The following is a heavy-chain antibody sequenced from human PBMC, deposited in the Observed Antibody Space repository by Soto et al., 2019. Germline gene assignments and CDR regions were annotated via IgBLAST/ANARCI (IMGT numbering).Heavy chain of an antibody. J-gene: IGHJ6*02. Sequence: ASVKVSCKASGYTFTSYGISWVGQAPGQVLEWMGWISAYNGNTNYAQKLQGRVTMTTDTSTSTAYMELRSLRPDGTAVYNCGRDNSRQWLSYYYYGMDVWGQGTKVTVYS. D-gene: IGHD6-19*01. CDR1: GYTFTSYG. V-gene: IGHV1-18*04. CDR3: GRDNSRQWLSYYYYGMDV. CDR2: ISAYNGNT.